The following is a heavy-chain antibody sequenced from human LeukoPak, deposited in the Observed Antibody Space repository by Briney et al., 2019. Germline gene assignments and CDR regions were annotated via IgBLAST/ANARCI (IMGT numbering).Heavy chain of an antibody. V-gene: IGHV3-23*01. Sequence: GGSLRLSCAASGFTFSTYAMSWVRQAPGKGLEWVSGISGYGGSTYFADSVKGRFTISRDNSKNTLYLQMNSLRAEDTAVYYCARDPPLKSDITMVRGVIRYGMDVWGQGTTVTVSS. CDR3: ARDPPLKSDITMVRGVIRYGMDV. D-gene: IGHD3-10*01. J-gene: IGHJ6*02. CDR1: GFTFSTYA. CDR2: ISGYGGST.